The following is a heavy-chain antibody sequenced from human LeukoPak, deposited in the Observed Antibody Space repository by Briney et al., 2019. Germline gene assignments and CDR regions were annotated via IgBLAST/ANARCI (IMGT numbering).Heavy chain of an antibody. CDR3: AKDLHDIVASPFDY. V-gene: IGHV3-30*02. D-gene: IGHD5-12*01. CDR2: ITYDGGNK. Sequence: GGALRLSSAAPGFAFTSYGMKWVRPATGKGREWVAFITYDGGNKYYPDSVKARFTISRDNSKNTLYLQMNSLRAEDTAVYYCAKDLHDIVASPFDYWGQGTLVTVPS. CDR1: GFAFTSYG. J-gene: IGHJ4*02.